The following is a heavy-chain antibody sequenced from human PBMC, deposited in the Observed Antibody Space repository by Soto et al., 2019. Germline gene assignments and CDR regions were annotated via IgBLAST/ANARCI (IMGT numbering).Heavy chain of an antibody. V-gene: IGHV4-59*01. J-gene: IGHJ6*02. CDR1: GGSISSYS. D-gene: IGHD5-12*01. CDR3: ARDRPARASGYPLSPPYYYYVMDV. Sequence: QVQLQESAPGLVKPSETLSLTCTVSGGSISSYSWSWIRQPPGKGMEWIGYIYYNGSTNYNPSLKSRVTISVDTSKNQFSLKLSSVTAADTAVYYCARDRPARASGYPLSPPYYYYVMDVWGQGTTVTVSS. CDR2: IYYNGST.